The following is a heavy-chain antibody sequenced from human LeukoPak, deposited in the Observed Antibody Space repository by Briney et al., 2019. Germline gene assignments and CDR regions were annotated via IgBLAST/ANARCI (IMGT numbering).Heavy chain of an antibody. Sequence: ASVKVSCKASGYTFTGYYMHWVRQAPGQGLEWMGWINPNSGGTNYAQKFQGRVTMTRDTSISTAYMELSRLRSEDTAVYYCARGPHSSNYYYYMDVWGKGTTVTVSS. CDR2: INPNSGGT. CDR3: ARGPHSSNYYYYMDV. J-gene: IGHJ6*03. CDR1: GYTFTGYY. V-gene: IGHV1-2*02.